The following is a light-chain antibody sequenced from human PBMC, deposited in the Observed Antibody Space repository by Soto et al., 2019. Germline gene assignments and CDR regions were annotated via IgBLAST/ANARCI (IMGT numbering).Light chain of an antibody. J-gene: IGKJ3*01. CDR3: QQHNSSPPEFT. V-gene: IGKV3-20*01. CDR2: GAS. CDR1: QSISSSY. Sequence: EIVLTQSPGTLSVSPGERVTLSWRASQSISSSYLAWYQQRPGQAPRLLIFGASYRATGIPDRFSGSGSGTDFTLTISKLEPKDFAVYSCQQHNSSPPEFTFGPGTKVDSK.